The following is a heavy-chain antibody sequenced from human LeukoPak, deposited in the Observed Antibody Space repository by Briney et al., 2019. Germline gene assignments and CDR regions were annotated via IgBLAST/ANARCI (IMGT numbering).Heavy chain of an antibody. CDR1: GFTFDTYW. V-gene: IGHV3-7*01. D-gene: IGHD2-15*01. CDR2: IRQDGFEK. CDR3: ARAAPFDCSGASCSLFDY. Sequence: GGSLRLSCAASGFTFDTYWMSWVRQAPGKGLEWVATIRQDGFEKFYVVSVKGRSTISRDNAENSLSLQMNSLRAEDTAVYYCARAAPFDCSGASCSLFDYWGQGTLVTVSS. J-gene: IGHJ4*02.